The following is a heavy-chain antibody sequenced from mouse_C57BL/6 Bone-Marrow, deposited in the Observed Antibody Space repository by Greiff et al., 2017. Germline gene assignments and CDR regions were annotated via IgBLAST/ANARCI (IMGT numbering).Heavy chain of an antibody. V-gene: IGHV1-15*01. CDR3: TRRPFYGSSPAWFAY. Sequence: VQLQQSGAELVRPGASVTLSCKASGYTFTDYEMHWVKQTPVHGLEWIGAIDPETGGTAYNQKFKGKAILTADKSSSTAYMELRSLTSEDSAVYYGTRRPFYGSSPAWFAYWGQGTLVTVSA. CDR1: GYTFTDYE. CDR2: IDPETGGT. J-gene: IGHJ3*01. D-gene: IGHD1-1*01.